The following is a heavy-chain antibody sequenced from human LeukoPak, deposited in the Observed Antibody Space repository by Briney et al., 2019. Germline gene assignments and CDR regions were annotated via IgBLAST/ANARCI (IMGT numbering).Heavy chain of an antibody. Sequence: EGSLRLSCAASGFTFSSYAMHWVRQAPGKGLEWVAVISYDGSNKYYADSVKGRFTISRDNSKNTLYLQMNSLRAEDTAVYYCAKPYYYGSRSYMDYWGQGTLVTVSS. V-gene: IGHV3-30-3*02. D-gene: IGHD3-10*01. J-gene: IGHJ4*02. CDR2: ISYDGSNK. CDR1: GFTFSSYA. CDR3: AKPYYYGSRSYMDY.